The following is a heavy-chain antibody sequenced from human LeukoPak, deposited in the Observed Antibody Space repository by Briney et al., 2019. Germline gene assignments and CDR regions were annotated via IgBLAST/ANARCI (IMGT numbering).Heavy chain of an antibody. CDR1: GFTFSNLE. V-gene: IGHV3-48*03. CDR3: ARELTTFYYDISGYYGHAFDI. D-gene: IGHD3-22*01. CDR2: ISSSGSTI. Sequence: GGSLRLSCAASGFTFSNLEMNWVRQAPGEGLEWVSYISSSGSTIYYADSVQGRFTISRDNAKNSLYLQMNSLRAEDTAVYFCARELTTFYYDISGYYGHAFDIWGQGTMVTVSS. J-gene: IGHJ3*02.